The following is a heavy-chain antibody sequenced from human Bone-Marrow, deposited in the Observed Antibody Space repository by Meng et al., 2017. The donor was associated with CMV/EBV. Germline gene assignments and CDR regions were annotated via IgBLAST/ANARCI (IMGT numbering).Heavy chain of an antibody. CDR1: GGTFNNYA. V-gene: IGHV1-69*05. CDR3: ADGNYGY. Sequence: SVKVSCKASGGTFNNYAISWVRQAPGQGLVWMGGIIPIFDTANYAQKFQDRVTITTDESTSTAYMELSSLRSEDTAVYYCADGNYGYWGQGTLVTVSS. D-gene: IGHD1-7*01. J-gene: IGHJ4*02. CDR2: IIPIFDTA.